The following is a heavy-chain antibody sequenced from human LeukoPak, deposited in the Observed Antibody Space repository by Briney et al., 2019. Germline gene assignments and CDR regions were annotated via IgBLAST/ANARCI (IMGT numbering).Heavy chain of an antibody. CDR3: ATVSAPLTYSSSWYPPQEGAYYYGMDV. V-gene: IGHV3-13*04. J-gene: IGHJ6*02. D-gene: IGHD6-13*01. Sequence: GGSLRLSCAASGFTFSSYDMHWVRQATGKGLEWVSGIGTAGDTYYPGSVKGRFTISRDNAKNSLYLQMNSLRAEDTAVYYCATVSAPLTYSSSWYPPQEGAYYYGMDVWGQGTTVTVSS. CDR1: GFTFSSYD. CDR2: IGTAGDT.